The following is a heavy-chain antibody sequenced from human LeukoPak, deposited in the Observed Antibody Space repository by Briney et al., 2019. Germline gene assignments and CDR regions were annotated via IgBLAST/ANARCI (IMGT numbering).Heavy chain of an antibody. CDR3: ATGNLRGVSNWFDP. CDR2: FDPEDGET. V-gene: IGHV1-24*01. CDR1: GYTLTELS. D-gene: IGHD3-10*01. Sequence: ASVKVSCKVSGYTLTELSMHWVRQAPGKGLEWMGGFDPEDGETIYAQKFQGRVTMTEDTSTDTAYMELSSLRSEDTAVYYCATGNLRGVSNWFDPWGQGTPVTVSS. J-gene: IGHJ5*02.